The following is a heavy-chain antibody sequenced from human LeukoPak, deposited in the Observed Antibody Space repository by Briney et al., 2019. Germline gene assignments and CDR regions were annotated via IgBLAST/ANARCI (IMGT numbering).Heavy chain of an antibody. CDR1: GGSLTSYY. J-gene: IGHJ4*02. CDR2: IYYSGST. CDR3: ARGSYGDYGLEVDY. D-gene: IGHD4-17*01. Sequence: PERLSLTCTVSGGSLTSYYWSWIRQPPGKGLGWVGYIYYSGSTNYNPSLKSRVTISVDTSKNQFSLKWSSVTAADTAVYYCARGSYGDYGLEVDYWGQGTLVTVSS. V-gene: IGHV4-59*01.